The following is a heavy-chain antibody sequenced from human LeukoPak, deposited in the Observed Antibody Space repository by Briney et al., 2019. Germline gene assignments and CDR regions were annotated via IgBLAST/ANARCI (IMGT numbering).Heavy chain of an antibody. J-gene: IGHJ4*02. CDR3: ARDSPVAPFDY. D-gene: IGHD6-19*01. CDR1: GFTFSSYG. Sequence: GRSLRLSCAASGFTFSSYGMHWVRQAPGKGPEWVAVIWYDGSNKYYADSVKGRFTISRDNSKNTLYLQMNSLRAEDTAVYYCARDSPVAPFDYWGQGTLVTVSS. V-gene: IGHV3-33*01. CDR2: IWYDGSNK.